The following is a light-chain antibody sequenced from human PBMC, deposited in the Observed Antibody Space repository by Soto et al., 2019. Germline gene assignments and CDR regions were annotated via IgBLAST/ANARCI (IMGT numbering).Light chain of an antibody. Sequence: EIVLTQSPATLSLSPGERATLSCRASQSVSTYLAWYQQKPGQAPRLLIYDASNRATGIPARFSGSGSGTDFPLTISSLEPEDLAVYYWQQHSNWPRTFGQGPKVEIK. V-gene: IGKV3-11*01. CDR2: DAS. CDR1: QSVSTY. J-gene: IGKJ1*01. CDR3: QQHSNWPRT.